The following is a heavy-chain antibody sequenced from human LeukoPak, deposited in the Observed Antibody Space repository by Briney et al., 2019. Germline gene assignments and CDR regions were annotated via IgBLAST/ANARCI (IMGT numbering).Heavy chain of an antibody. CDR1: GGSFSGYY. CDR2: INHSGST. CDR3: ARGGGAVAAPLDY. Sequence: SETLSLTCAVYGGSFSGYYWSWIRQPPGKGLEWIGEINHSGSTNYNPSLKSRVTISVDTSKNQFSLKLSSVTAADTAVYYCARGGGAVAAPLDYWGQGTLVTVSS. J-gene: IGHJ4*02. V-gene: IGHV4-34*01. D-gene: IGHD6-19*01.